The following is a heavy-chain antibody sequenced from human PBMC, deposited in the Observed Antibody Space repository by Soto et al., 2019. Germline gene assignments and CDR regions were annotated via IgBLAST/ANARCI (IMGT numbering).Heavy chain of an antibody. V-gene: IGHV1-69*04. CDR3: ARDDCSGGSCYPGVRAFDI. Sequence: SVKVSCKASGGTFSSYTISWVRQAPGQGLEWTGRIIPILDIANYAQKFQGRVTITADKSTSTAYMELSSLRSEDTAVYYCARDDCSGGSCYPGVRAFDIWG. CDR1: GGTFSSYT. D-gene: IGHD2-15*01. CDR2: IIPILDIA. J-gene: IGHJ3*02.